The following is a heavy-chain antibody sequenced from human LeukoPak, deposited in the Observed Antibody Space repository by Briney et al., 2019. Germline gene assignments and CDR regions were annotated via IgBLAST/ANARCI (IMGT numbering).Heavy chain of an antibody. V-gene: IGHV4-59*01. CDR2: IYYSGST. Sequence: PSETLSLTCTVSGGSISTYYWSWIRQPPGKGLEWIGYIYYSGSTNYNPSLKSRVTISVDTSKNRFSLNLSSVTAADTAAYYCARDLAVTTSGYYYGMDVWGQGTTVTVSS. D-gene: IGHD4-17*01. J-gene: IGHJ6*02. CDR3: ARDLAVTTSGYYYGMDV. CDR1: GGSISTYY.